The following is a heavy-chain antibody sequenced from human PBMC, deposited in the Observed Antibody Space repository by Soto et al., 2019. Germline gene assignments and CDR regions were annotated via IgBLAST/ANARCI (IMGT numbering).Heavy chain of an antibody. CDR1: GYTFTNYH. CDR3: ALPKNTLGWYNF. V-gene: IGHV1-46*01. D-gene: IGHD6-19*01. Sequence: QVQVVQSGAEVKKPGASVKVSCKTSGYTFTNYHVHWVRQAPGQGLEWMGAINPNGGSTTYAQHLEGRVTMTSDSSKSTVYMEMGSLRSDDSAVYYCALPKNTLGWYNFWGQGTLVTVS. CDR2: INPNGGST. J-gene: IGHJ4*02.